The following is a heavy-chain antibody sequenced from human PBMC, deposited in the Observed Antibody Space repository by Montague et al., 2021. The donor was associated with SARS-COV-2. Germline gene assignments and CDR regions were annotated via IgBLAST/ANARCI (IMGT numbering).Heavy chain of an antibody. CDR1: GDSVISDKYY. J-gene: IGHJ5*02. D-gene: IGHD3-22*01. CDR2: IYDSGST. Sequence: ETLSLTCTVTGDSVISDKYYWSWIRQPPGEGLEWIGFIYDSGSTSYNPSLHSRVTITIDTSKNQFSLNLMSVTPADTAVYYCVKGSGYPWGQGTLVTVSS. CDR3: VKGSGYP. V-gene: IGHV4-61*01.